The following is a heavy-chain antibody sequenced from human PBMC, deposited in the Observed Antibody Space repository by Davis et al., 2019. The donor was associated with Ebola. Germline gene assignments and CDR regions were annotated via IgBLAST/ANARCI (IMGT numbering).Heavy chain of an antibody. J-gene: IGHJ4*02. Sequence: GESLKISCEVSGFSVSGTYMSWIRQAPGKGLEWVSYISGDSLYTNYADSVRGRFTISRDNAKNSLYLQMNSLRADDSAVYYCVRGHSNWGHLDYWGQGTLVTVSS. CDR3: VRGHSNWGHLDY. CDR2: ISGDSLYT. V-gene: IGHV3-11*06. D-gene: IGHD7-27*01. CDR1: GFSVSGTY.